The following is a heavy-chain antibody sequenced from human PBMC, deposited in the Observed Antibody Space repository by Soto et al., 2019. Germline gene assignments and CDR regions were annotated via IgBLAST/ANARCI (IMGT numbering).Heavy chain of an antibody. CDR2: ISGSGDTT. D-gene: IGHD5-18*01. CDR3: AKDFTPGYAYGYGLFDP. Sequence: GGSLRLSCAASGFTFSSYAMSWVRQAPGKGLEWVSAISGSGDTTVYADSVKGRFTISRDNSKNTLYLQMNSLRAEDTAVYHCAKDFTPGYAYGYGLFDPWGQGTLVTVS. CDR1: GFTFSSYA. V-gene: IGHV3-23*01. J-gene: IGHJ5*02.